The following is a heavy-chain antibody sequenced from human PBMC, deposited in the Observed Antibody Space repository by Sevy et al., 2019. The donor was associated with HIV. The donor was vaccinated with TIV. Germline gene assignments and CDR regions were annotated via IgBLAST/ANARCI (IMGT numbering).Heavy chain of an antibody. CDR3: AKVAMVKGEWYYYYGMDV. CDR2: ISYDGSNK. V-gene: IGHV3-30*18. Sequence: GGSLRLSCAASGFTFSSYGMHWVRQAPGKGLEWVAVISYDGSNKYYADSVKGRFTISRDNSKNTLYLQMNSLRAEDTAVYYCAKVAMVKGEWYYYYGMDVWGQGTTVTVSS. D-gene: IGHD5-18*01. J-gene: IGHJ6*02. CDR1: GFTFSSYG.